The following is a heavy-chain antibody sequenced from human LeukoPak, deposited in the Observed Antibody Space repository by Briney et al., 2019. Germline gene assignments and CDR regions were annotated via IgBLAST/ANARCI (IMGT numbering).Heavy chain of an antibody. Sequence: SVKVSCKASGGTFSSYAISWVRQAPGQGLEWMGRIIPIFGIANYAQKFQGRVTITADKSTSTAYMELSSLRSEDTAVYYCARLDYYDRSGYGKGFDPWGQGTLVTVSS. J-gene: IGHJ5*02. D-gene: IGHD3-22*01. CDR3: ARLDYYDRSGYGKGFDP. CDR1: GGTFSSYA. V-gene: IGHV1-69*04. CDR2: IIPIFGIA.